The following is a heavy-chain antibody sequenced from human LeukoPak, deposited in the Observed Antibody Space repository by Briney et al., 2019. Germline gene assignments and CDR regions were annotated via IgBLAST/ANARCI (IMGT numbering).Heavy chain of an antibody. J-gene: IGHJ4*02. CDR1: GFTFSSYA. D-gene: IGHD4-23*01. V-gene: IGHV3-30*04. Sequence: GGSLRLSCAASGFTFSSYAMHWVRQAPGKGLEWVAFVRYDSSNKYYADSVKGRFTVSRDNSKNMLYLQMNSLRAEDTAVYYCARRAGGYSHPYDYWGQGILVTVSS. CDR3: ARRAGGYSHPYDY. CDR2: VRYDSSNK.